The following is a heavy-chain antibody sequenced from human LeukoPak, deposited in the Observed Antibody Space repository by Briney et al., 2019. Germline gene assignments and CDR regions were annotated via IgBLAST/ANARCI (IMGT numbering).Heavy chain of an antibody. J-gene: IGHJ4*02. CDR1: GFTFNNYA. Sequence: PGGSLRLSCSASGFTFNNYALTWVRQTPGKGLEYVSAISGDGVSPYYADSVRGRFTISRDNSKNTLYLQMNSLRVEDTAVYFCARDPGAFPYFFDSWGQGTLVTVSS. V-gene: IGHV3-23*01. CDR2: ISGDGVSP. CDR3: ARDPGAFPYFFDS. D-gene: IGHD4/OR15-4a*01.